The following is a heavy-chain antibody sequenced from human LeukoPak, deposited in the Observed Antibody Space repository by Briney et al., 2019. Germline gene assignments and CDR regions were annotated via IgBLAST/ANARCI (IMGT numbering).Heavy chain of an antibody. CDR3: ARDSEGYGDYGWFDP. CDR1: GFTFRRYS. V-gene: IGHV3-21*01. CDR2: ISSSSSYI. D-gene: IGHD4-17*01. J-gene: IGHJ5*02. Sequence: GGPLRLSCAASGFTFRRYSMNGVPEAPGKGLEWVSSISSSSSYISYADSVKGRFTISRDNAKNSLYLQMNSLRAEDTAVYYCARDSEGYGDYGWFDPWGQGTLVTVSS.